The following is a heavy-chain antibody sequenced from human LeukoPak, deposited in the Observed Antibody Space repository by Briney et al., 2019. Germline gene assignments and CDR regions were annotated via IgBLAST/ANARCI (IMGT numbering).Heavy chain of an antibody. Sequence: SETLSLTCTVSGGSISSSSYYWGWIRQPPGKGLEWIGSIYYSGSTYYNPSLKSRVTISVDTSKNQFSLKLSSVTAADTAVYYCARDLGDRTSGPLYEFDPWGQGTLVTVSS. CDR3: ARDLGDRTSGPLYEFDP. D-gene: IGHD2-2*01. CDR1: GGSISSSSYY. J-gene: IGHJ5*02. V-gene: IGHV4-39*07. CDR2: IYYSGST.